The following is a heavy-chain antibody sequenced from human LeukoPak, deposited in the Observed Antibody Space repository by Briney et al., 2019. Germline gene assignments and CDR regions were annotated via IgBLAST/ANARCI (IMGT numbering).Heavy chain of an antibody. D-gene: IGHD1-26*01. Sequence: SETLSLTCTVSGGSISSGSYYWSWIRQPAGKGLEWIGRIYTSGSTNYNPSLKSRVTISVDTSKNQFSLKLSSVTAADTAVYYCARSFVGSYFLSIGWFDPWGQGTLVTVSS. J-gene: IGHJ5*02. CDR1: GGSISSGSYY. CDR3: ARSFVGSYFLSIGWFDP. V-gene: IGHV4-61*02. CDR2: IYTSGST.